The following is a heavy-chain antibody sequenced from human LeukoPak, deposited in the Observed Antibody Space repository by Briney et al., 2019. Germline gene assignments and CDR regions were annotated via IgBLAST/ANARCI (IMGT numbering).Heavy chain of an antibody. CDR3: AKDLGGVYTS. Sequence: LRLSCAQSGFSFNTYAMSWVRQAPGKALEGVSAISGSGGSTYYADSVKGRFTISRDNSKNTLYLQMNSLRAEDTAVCYCAKDLGGVYTSWGQGTLVTVSS. CDR1: GFSFNTYA. V-gene: IGHV3-23*01. J-gene: IGHJ5*02. CDR2: ISGSGGST. D-gene: IGHD6-13*01.